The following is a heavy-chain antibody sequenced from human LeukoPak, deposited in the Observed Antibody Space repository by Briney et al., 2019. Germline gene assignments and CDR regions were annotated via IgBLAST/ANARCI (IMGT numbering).Heavy chain of an antibody. V-gene: IGHV4-59*01. J-gene: IGHJ4*02. CDR1: GGSISSYY. CDR2: IYYSGST. CDR3: AGYGSGSYYKAFDF. D-gene: IGHD3-10*01. Sequence: PSETLSLTCTVSGGSISSYYWSWIRQPPGKGLEWIGYIYYSGSTNYNPSLKSRVTISVDTSKNQFSLKLSSVTAADTAVYYCAGYGSGSYYKAFDFWGQGILVTVSS.